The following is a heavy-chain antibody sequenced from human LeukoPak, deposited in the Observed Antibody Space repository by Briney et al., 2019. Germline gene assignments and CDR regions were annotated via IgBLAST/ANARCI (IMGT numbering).Heavy chain of an antibody. Sequence: ASVKVSCKASGYTFTSYYMHWVRQAPGQGLEWMGRIIPILGIANYAQKFQGRVTITADKSTSTAYMELSSLRSEDTAVYYCARDRSFYDAFDIWGQGTMVTVSS. CDR1: GYTFTSYY. J-gene: IGHJ3*02. V-gene: IGHV1-69*04. CDR3: ARDRSFYDAFDI. CDR2: IIPILGIA.